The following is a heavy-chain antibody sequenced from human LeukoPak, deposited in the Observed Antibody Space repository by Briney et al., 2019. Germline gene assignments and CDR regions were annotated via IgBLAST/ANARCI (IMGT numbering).Heavy chain of an antibody. CDR1: GFAFNVFG. Sequence: GGSLRLSCAASGFAFNVFGMHWIRQAPGKGLEWVAFIKADGVFTNYAEAVKGRFTISRDNSDNKVSLQMDSARPDDTAVYYCARELVSSRRFEYWGQGTLVTVSS. CDR3: ARELVSSRRFEY. D-gene: IGHD3-10*01. V-gene: IGHV3-30*02. J-gene: IGHJ4*02. CDR2: IKADGVFT.